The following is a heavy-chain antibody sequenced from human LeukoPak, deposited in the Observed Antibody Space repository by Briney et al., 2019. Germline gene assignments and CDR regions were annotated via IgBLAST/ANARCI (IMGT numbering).Heavy chain of an antibody. J-gene: IGHJ6*02. CDR2: ISSSSSYI. V-gene: IGHV3-21*01. CDR1: GFTFSSYS. CDR3: ARDIRVTTYYDSSDYYGMDV. Sequence: PGGSLRLSCAASGFTFSSYSMNWVRQAPGKGLEWVSSISSSSSYIYYADSVKGRFTISRDNAKNSLYLQMNSLRAEDTAVYYCARDIRVTTYYDSSDYYGMDVWGQGTTVTVSS. D-gene: IGHD3-22*01.